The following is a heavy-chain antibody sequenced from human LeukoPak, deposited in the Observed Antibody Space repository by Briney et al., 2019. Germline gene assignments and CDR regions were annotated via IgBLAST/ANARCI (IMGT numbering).Heavy chain of an antibody. J-gene: IGHJ4*02. CDR2: INWNGGSA. V-gene: IGHV3-20*04. CDR3: AMSSQSRGHF. CDR1: GFTFDDYG. D-gene: IGHD2-2*01. Sequence: GGSLRLSCEASGFTFDDYGMTWVRQAPGKGLQWVATINWNGGSAGYADSVKGRFTISRDNAKNSLFLQMNSLRVEDTAVYFCAMSSQSRGHFWGQGTLVAVSS.